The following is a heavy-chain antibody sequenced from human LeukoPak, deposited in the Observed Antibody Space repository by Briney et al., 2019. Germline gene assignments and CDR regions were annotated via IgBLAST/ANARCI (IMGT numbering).Heavy chain of an antibody. D-gene: IGHD5-18*01. Sequence: IXXSSYYWGWIRQPPGKGLEWIGSIYYSGSTYYNPSLKSRVTISVDTSKNQFSLKLSSVTAADTAVYYCASVTIGYSYGFCDYWGQGTLVTVSS. V-gene: IGHV4-39*01. CDR1: IXXSSYY. J-gene: IGHJ4*02. CDR3: ASVTIGYSYGFCDY. CDR2: IYYSGST.